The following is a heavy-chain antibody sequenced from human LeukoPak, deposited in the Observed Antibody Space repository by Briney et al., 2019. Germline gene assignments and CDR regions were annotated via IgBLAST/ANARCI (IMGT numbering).Heavy chain of an antibody. CDR1: GGSISSGGYY. J-gene: IGHJ5*02. V-gene: IGHV4-31*03. CDR2: IYYSGST. CDR3: VINLRGVGWFDP. D-gene: IGHD2-8*01. Sequence: PSETLSLTCTVSGGSISSGGYYWSWIRQHPGKGLEWIGCIYYSGSTYYNPSLKSRVTISVDTSKNQFSLKLSSVTAADTAVYYCVINLRGVGWFDPWGQGTLVTVSS.